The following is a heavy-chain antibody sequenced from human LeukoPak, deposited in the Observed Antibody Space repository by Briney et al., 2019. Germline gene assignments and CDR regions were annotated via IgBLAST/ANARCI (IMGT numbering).Heavy chain of an antibody. Sequence: AASVKVSCKASGYTFTGYYMHWVRQAPGQGLEWMGWINPNSGGTNYAQKFQGRVTMTRDTSISTAYMELSRLRSDDTAVYYCARDHRGYSYGYSYVGYYYGMDVWGQGTTVTVSS. CDR2: INPNSGGT. D-gene: IGHD5-18*01. J-gene: IGHJ6*02. CDR3: ARDHRGYSYGYSYVGYYYGMDV. CDR1: GYTFTGYY. V-gene: IGHV1-2*02.